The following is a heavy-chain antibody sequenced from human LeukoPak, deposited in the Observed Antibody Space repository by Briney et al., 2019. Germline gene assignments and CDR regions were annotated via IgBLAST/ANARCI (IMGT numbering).Heavy chain of an antibody. CDR2: IRYDGSTQ. Sequence: GGSLRLSCAASGFTFSNYGMNWVRQAPGKGLEWVAFIRYDGSTQRYADSVKGRVTVSRDNSKNTVYLQMNSLRGEDTAVYYCARDGGGYSYGVAYWGQGTLVTVSS. D-gene: IGHD5-18*01. CDR1: GFTFSNYG. V-gene: IGHV3-30*02. CDR3: ARDGGGYSYGVAY. J-gene: IGHJ4*02.